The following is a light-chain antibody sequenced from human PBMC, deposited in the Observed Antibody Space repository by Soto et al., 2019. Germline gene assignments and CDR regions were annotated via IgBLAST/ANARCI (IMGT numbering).Light chain of an antibody. CDR1: QSFSSY. Sequence: DIQMTQSPSSLSASVGDRVTITCRASQSFSSYLNWYKQKPGKPPKRLIYAASSLQSGVPPRFSGDGSGADFTLTISSLQPEDCETYYCQQSYSTPYTFGEGTKLEIK. J-gene: IGKJ2*01. CDR2: AAS. CDR3: QQSYSTPYT. V-gene: IGKV1-39*01.